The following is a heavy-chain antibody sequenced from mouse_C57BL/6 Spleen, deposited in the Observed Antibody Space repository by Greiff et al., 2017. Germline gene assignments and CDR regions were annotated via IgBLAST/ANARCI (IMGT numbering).Heavy chain of an antibody. J-gene: IGHJ1*03. D-gene: IGHD2-4*01. CDR2: IWSGGST. Sequence: VMLVESGPGLVQPSQSLSITCTVSGFSLTSYGVHWVRQSPGKGLEWLGVIWSGGSTDYNAAFISRLSISKDNSKSQVFFKMNSLQADDTAIYYCARNSGLRNWYFDVWGTGTTVTVSS. V-gene: IGHV2-2*01. CDR3: ARNSGLRNWYFDV. CDR1: GFSLTSYG.